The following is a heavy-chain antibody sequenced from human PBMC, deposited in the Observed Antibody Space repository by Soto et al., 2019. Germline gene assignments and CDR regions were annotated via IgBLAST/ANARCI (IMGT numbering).Heavy chain of an antibody. V-gene: IGHV3-30-3*01. D-gene: IGHD6-13*01. J-gene: IGHJ4*02. CDR1: GFIFRSYA. CDR3: ARDRDMGAAEYYFDY. Sequence: QVQLVESGGGVVQPGRSLRLSCAASGFIFRSYAMQWVRQAPGKGLEWVAGISKDGGNIYYTDSVKGRFTISRDNSRNTLYLDMNSLRSEDLAVYYCARDRDMGAAEYYFDYWGQGTLVTVSS. CDR2: ISKDGGNI.